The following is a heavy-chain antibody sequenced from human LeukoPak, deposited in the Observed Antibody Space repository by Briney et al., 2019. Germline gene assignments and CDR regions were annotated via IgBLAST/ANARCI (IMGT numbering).Heavy chain of an antibody. CDR1: GFTFSSYG. J-gene: IGHJ4*02. D-gene: IGHD5-18*01. Sequence: GRSLRLSCAASGFTFSSYGVPWVRQAPGKGLEWVAVISYDGSDKYYADSVKGRFTISRDNSKNTLYLQMNSLRAEGTAVYYCAKRGYSYGFDYWGQGTLVTVSS. V-gene: IGHV3-30*18. CDR2: ISYDGSDK. CDR3: AKRGYSYGFDY.